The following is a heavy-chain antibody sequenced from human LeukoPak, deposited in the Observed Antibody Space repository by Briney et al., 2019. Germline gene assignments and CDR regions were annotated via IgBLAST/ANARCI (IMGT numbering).Heavy chain of an antibody. CDR3: AKFNTSPGHALDI. D-gene: IGHD2-2*01. CDR2: IKQDGGEK. V-gene: IGHV3-7*01. Sequence: TGGSLTLSCAASGFTISNYRMTWVRQAPGKGLEWVANIKQDGGEKYYADSVKGRFTISRDNAENSLYLQVNSLRAEDTAVYYCAKFNTSPGHALDIWGRGTMVTVSS. J-gene: IGHJ3*02. CDR1: GFTISNYR.